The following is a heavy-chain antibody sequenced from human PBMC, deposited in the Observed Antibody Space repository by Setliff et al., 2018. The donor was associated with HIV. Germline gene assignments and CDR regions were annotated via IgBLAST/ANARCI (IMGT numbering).Heavy chain of an antibody. V-gene: IGHV3-23*01. CDR3: ARLSGDYYYFDY. Sequence: PGGSLRLSCAASGFTFRSYAMSWVRQAPGKGLEWVSTITGNSDSTYYADSAKGRFTVSRDNSKNTLYLQMNSLGAEDTAVYYCARLSGDYYYFDYWGQGTLVTVSS. D-gene: IGHD2-21*02. CDR2: ITGNSDST. CDR1: GFTFRSYA. J-gene: IGHJ4*02.